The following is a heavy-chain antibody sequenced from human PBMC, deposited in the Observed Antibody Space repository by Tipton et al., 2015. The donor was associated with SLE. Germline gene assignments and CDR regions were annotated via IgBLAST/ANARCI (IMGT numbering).Heavy chain of an antibody. D-gene: IGHD6-13*01. CDR2: ISGTSNSI. Sequence: SLRLSCAASGFTFSSYWMSWVRQAPGKGLEWVSYISGTSNSIYYADSVEGRFSVSRDNAKNSMFLQMTSLRPEDTAVYYCARDPGLAAGGLDYWGQGTLVTVSS. J-gene: IGHJ4*02. CDR1: GFTFSSYW. CDR3: ARDPGLAAGGLDY. V-gene: IGHV3-48*04.